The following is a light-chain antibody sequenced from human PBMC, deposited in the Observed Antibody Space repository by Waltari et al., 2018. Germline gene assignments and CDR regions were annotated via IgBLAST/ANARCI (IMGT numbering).Light chain of an antibody. J-gene: IGLJ2*01. Sequence: QSALSQPASVSGSPGQSITISCTGTSSDVGAYQYVSWYQHHPGRAPKLILFDDSELPSGISNRFSGSKSGNTASLTISGLQTEDEADYYCSSYTSTTTLVFGGGTKVTVL. V-gene: IGLV2-14*03. CDR1: SSDVGAYQY. CDR2: DDS. CDR3: SSYTSTTTLV.